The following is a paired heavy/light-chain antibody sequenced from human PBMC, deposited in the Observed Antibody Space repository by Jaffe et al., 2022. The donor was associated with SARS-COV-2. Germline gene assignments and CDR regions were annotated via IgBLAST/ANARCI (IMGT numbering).Light chain of an antibody. J-gene: IGLJ1*01. CDR1: TSNIGNNP. CDR2: SND. V-gene: IGLV1-44*01. CDR3: EAWDDSLNGGV. Sequence: QSVLTQSPSASGTPGQRVTISCSGRTSNIGNNPVNWYQQLPGTAPKLLIYSNDQRPSRVPDRFSGSKSGTSASLAINGVQPEDEADYYCEAWDDSLNGGVFGTGTKVTVL.
Heavy chain of an antibody. J-gene: IGHJ6*03. CDR2: ISSNSEVK. Sequence: EVRLAESGGGLVQPGGSLRLSCAGSGLIFSHFSLNWVRQAPGKGPEWVAYISSNSEVKHYADSVRGRFTVSRDNADNSLYLQLNSLRAEDTAVYYCARNWPTLHTVNTDYMDVWGTGTTVTVSS. D-gene: IGHD4-17*01. V-gene: IGHV3-48*01. CDR3: ARNWPTLHTVNTDYMDV. CDR1: GLIFSHFS.